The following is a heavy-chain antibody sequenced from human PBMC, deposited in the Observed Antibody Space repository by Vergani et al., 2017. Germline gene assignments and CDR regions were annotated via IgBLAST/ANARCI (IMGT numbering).Heavy chain of an antibody. Sequence: QVQLQQWGAGLLKPSETLSLTCTVSGGSISSSSYYWGWIRQPPGKGLEWIGSIYYSGSTYYNPSLKSRVTISVDTSKNQFSLKLSSVTAADTAVYYCARHKSLPGGSGWFPDYYYYYGMDVWGQGTTVTVSS. CDR1: GGSISSSSYY. CDR3: ARHKSLPGGSGWFPDYYYYYGMDV. V-gene: IGHV4-39*01. CDR2: IYYSGST. D-gene: IGHD3-10*01. J-gene: IGHJ6*02.